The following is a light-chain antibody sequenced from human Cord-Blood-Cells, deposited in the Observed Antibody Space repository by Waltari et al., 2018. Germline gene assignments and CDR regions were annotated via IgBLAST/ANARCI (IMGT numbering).Light chain of an antibody. CDR1: QLGDKY. Sequence: SYELTQPPSVSVSPGQTASITCSGDQLGDKYACWYQQKPGQSTVLVIYQDSKRPSGIPERFSGSNSGNTATLTISGTQAMDEADYYCQAWDSSNWVFGGGTKLTVL. CDR3: QAWDSSNWV. V-gene: IGLV3-1*01. J-gene: IGLJ3*02. CDR2: QDS.